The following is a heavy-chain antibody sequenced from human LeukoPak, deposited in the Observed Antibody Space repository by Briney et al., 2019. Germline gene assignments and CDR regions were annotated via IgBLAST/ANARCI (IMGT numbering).Heavy chain of an antibody. CDR2: IYYTGNT. J-gene: IGHJ4*02. Sequence: SETLSLTCSVSGDSITGYYWGWIRQPPGKGLEWIGNIYYTGNTYYNSSLKSRVTISLDTSKNQFSLKVISMTAADTAAYYCARNSCPSGSCYDNRGYFDYWGQGTLVTVSS. CDR1: GDSITGYY. D-gene: IGHD2-15*01. CDR3: ARNSCPSGSCYDNRGYFDY. V-gene: IGHV4-39*07.